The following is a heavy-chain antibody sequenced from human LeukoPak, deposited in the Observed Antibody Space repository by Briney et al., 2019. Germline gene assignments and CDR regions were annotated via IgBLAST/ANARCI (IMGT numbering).Heavy chain of an antibody. J-gene: IGHJ4*02. V-gene: IGHV4-59*01. CDR3: ARDRGYGDSNRHFDY. D-gene: IGHD4-17*01. CDR1: GGSISSYY. Sequence: SETLPLTCTVSGGSISSYYWSWIRQPPGKGLEWIGYIYYSGSTNYNPSLKSRVTISVDTSKNQFSLKLSSVTAADTAVYYCARDRGYGDSNRHFDYWGQGTLVTVSP. CDR2: IYYSGST.